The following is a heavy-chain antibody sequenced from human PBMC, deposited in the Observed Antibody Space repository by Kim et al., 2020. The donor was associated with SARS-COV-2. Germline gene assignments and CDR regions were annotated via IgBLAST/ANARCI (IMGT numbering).Heavy chain of an antibody. CDR3: ARRPTAKVLRFLEWLLYLDY. J-gene: IGHJ4*02. Sequence: RVTISVDTSKNQFSLKLSSVTAADTAVYYCARRPTAKVLRFLEWLLYLDYWGQGTLVTVSS. D-gene: IGHD3-3*01. V-gene: IGHV4-39*01.